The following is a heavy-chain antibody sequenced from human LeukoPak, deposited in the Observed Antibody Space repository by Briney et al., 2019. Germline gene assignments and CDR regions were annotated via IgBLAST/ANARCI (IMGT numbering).Heavy chain of an antibody. CDR3: ARQRRYYYDSSGSTYNWFDP. J-gene: IGHJ5*02. CDR1: GGSISSYY. CDR2: IYYSRST. Sequence: MASETLSLTCTVSGGSISSYYWSWIRQPPGKGLEWIGYIYYSRSTNYNPSLKSRVTISADTSKNQFSLKLSSVTAANTAVYYCARQRRYYYDSSGSTYNWFDPWGQGTLVTVS. V-gene: IGHV4-59*08. D-gene: IGHD3-22*01.